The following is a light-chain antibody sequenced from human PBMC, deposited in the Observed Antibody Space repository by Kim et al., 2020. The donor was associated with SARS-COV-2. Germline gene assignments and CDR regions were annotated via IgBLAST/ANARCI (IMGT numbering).Light chain of an antibody. J-gene: IGKJ3*01. V-gene: IGKV2-30*01. CDR3: MQGTHWPFT. CDR1: QNLVYSDGNIY. Sequence: PASISGRSSQNLVYSDGNIYLNWFHQRPGQSPRRLIYNVSNRDSGVPDRFSGSGSGTDFTLQISRVEAEDVGVYYCMQGTHWPFTFGPGTKVDIK. CDR2: NVS.